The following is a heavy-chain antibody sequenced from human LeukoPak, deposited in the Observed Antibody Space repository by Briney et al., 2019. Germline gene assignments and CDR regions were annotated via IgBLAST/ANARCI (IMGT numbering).Heavy chain of an antibody. J-gene: IGHJ5*02. Sequence: SETLSLTCAVYGGSFSGYYWNWIRQPPGKGLEWIGEINHSGSASYNPSLKSRVTISVDTSKNQFSLKLSSVTAADTAVYYCARGPRIAVTGRRSWFDPWGQGTLVSVSS. CDR1: GGSFSGYY. CDR2: INHSGSA. V-gene: IGHV4-34*01. D-gene: IGHD6-19*01. CDR3: ARGPRIAVTGRRSWFDP.